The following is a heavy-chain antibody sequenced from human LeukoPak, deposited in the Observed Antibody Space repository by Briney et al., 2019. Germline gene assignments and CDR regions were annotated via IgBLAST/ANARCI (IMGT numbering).Heavy chain of an antibody. J-gene: IGHJ1*01. CDR2: IWYDGSNK. Sequence: GGSLRLSCAASGFTFSNYGMHWVRQAPGKGLEWVAVIWYDGSNKNYADSVKGRFTISRDNSKNTLYLQMNSLRAEDTAVYYCARDYGSGTQYSHHWGQGTLVTVSS. CDR1: GFTFSNYG. D-gene: IGHD3-10*01. CDR3: ARDYGSGTQYSHH. V-gene: IGHV3-33*01.